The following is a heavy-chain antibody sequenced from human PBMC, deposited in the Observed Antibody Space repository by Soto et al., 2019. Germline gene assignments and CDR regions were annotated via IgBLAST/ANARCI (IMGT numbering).Heavy chain of an antibody. Sequence: SSETLSLTCTVSGGSISSGGYYWSWIRQHPGKGLEWIGYIYYSGSTYYNPSLKSRVTISVDTSKNQFSLKLSSVTAADTAVYYCAREVRFLEWPRYFDYWGQGTLVTVSS. V-gene: IGHV4-31*03. CDR1: GGSISSGGYY. J-gene: IGHJ4*02. D-gene: IGHD3-3*01. CDR3: AREVRFLEWPRYFDY. CDR2: IYYSGST.